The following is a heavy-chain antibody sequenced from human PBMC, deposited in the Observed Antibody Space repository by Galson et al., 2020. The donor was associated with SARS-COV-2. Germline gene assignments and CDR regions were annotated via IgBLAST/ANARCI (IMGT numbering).Heavy chain of an antibody. CDR2: ISRDGDRT. CDR3: ANGGITVGAFGM. V-gene: IGHV3-23*01. Sequence: GGSLRLSCAASGFAFDTYAMSWVRQAPEKGLEWVSAISRDGDRTYYADSVQGRFAISRDNSKNTVFLQMNILRAEDTAIYYCANGGITVGAFGMWGQGTKVTVSS. D-gene: IGHD1-26*01. CDR1: GFAFDTYA. J-gene: IGHJ3*02.